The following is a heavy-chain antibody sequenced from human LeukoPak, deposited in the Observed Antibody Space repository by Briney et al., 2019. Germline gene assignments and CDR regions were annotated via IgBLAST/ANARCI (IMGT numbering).Heavy chain of an antibody. D-gene: IGHD2-21*02. V-gene: IGHV3-23*01. Sequence: PGGSLRLSCAASGFTFSSFAMSWVRQAPGKGLEWVSTISGSGSGTYYADSVKGRFTISRDNSKNTLDLQMNSLRAEDTAVYYCAKETYFGGDARPGVWGQGTLVTVSS. J-gene: IGHJ4*02. CDR2: ISGSGSGT. CDR1: GFTFSSFA. CDR3: AKETYFGGDARPGV.